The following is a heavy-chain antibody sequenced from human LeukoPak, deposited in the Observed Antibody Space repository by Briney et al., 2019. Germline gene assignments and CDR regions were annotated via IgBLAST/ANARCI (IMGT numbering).Heavy chain of an antibody. CDR2: IHYTGTV. Sequence: PSGTLSLTCTVSDGSISGTPYFWGWFRQPPGKGPEWIGNIHYTGTVYYSASFQSRVTISVDTSKNQFPLKLYSLTAADTAVYFCAKVTRYDDSRTYGYMDVWGKGTTVTVSS. CDR3: AKVTRYDDSRTYGYMDV. V-gene: IGHV4-39*06. CDR1: DGSISGTPYF. D-gene: IGHD4-17*01. J-gene: IGHJ6*03.